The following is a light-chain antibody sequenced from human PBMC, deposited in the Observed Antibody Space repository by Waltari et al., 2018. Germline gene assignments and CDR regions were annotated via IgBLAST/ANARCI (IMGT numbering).Light chain of an antibody. CDR2: KAS. V-gene: IGKV1-5*03. J-gene: IGKJ1*01. CDR3: QQYNSYPWT. Sequence: DIQMTQSPSTLSASVGDRVTITCRASQSSSSWLAWYQQKAGKAPKLLIYKASSLESGVPSRFSGSGSGTEFTLTISSLQPDDFATYYCQQYNSYPWTFGQGTKVEIK. CDR1: QSSSSW.